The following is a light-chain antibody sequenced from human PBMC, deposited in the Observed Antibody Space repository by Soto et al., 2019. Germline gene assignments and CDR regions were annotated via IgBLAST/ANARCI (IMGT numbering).Light chain of an antibody. J-gene: IGLJ1*01. V-gene: IGLV2-8*01. Sequence: QSALTQPPSASGSPGQSVTISCTGTSSDVGRFNFVSWFQQHPGKAPKALIYEVTKRPSGVPDRFSASKSGNTASLTISGLQAEDEADYYCSSYTSSSTRVFGTGTKLTVL. CDR1: SSDVGRFNF. CDR3: SSYTSSSTRV. CDR2: EVT.